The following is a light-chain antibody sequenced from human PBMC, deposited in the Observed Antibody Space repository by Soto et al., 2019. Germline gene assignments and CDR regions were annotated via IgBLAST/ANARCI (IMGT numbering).Light chain of an antibody. Sequence: AIQLTQSPSSLSASVGDRVTITCRASQGISSALAWYQQKPGKAPKLLIYDASSLESGVPSRFSGSGPWTDFTLTSSSRQPEEFATYYCQQFNNYPLTFGGGTKVEIK. CDR2: DAS. J-gene: IGKJ4*01. CDR1: QGISSA. V-gene: IGKV1D-13*01. CDR3: QQFNNYPLT.